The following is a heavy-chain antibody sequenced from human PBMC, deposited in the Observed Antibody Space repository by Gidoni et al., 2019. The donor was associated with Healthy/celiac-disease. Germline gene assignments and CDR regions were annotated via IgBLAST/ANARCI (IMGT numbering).Heavy chain of an antibody. CDR2: IYYSGST. CDR3: ARVVDSSGYGFDY. CDR1: GGSISSSSYY. D-gene: IGHD3-22*01. V-gene: IGHV4-39*07. J-gene: IGHJ4*02. Sequence: QLQLQESGPGLVKPSETLSLTCTVSGGSISSSSYYWGWIRQPPGKGLEWIGSIYYSGSTYYNPSLKSRVTISVDTSKNQFSLKLSSVTAADTAVYYCARVVDSSGYGFDYWGQGTLVTVSS.